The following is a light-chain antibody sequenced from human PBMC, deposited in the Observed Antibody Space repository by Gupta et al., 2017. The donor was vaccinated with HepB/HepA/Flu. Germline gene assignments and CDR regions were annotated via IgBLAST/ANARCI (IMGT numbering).Light chain of an antibody. CDR2: DAS. CDR3: QQRSNWPPIT. V-gene: IGKV3-11*01. Sequence: EIVLTPSPATLCLSPGERATLSCRASQSVSSDLAGYQQKPGQAPSLLIYDASNRATGIPARLSGSGVGTDFTPPISSLEPEDFAVYYCQQRSNWPPITFGQGTRLEIK. J-gene: IGKJ5*01. CDR1: QSVSSD.